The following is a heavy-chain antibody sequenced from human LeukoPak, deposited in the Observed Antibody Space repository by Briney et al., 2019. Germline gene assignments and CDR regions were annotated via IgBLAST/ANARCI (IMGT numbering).Heavy chain of an antibody. CDR1: GFTFSSYE. CDR3: ARGRLQYFY. D-gene: IGHD4-11*01. J-gene: IGHJ4*02. CDR2: ISSSGSTI. Sequence: GGSLRLSCAASGFTFSSYEMNWVRQAPGEGLEWVSYISSSGSTIYYADSVKGRFTISRDNAKNSLYLQMNSLRAEDTAVYYCARGRLQYFYWGQGTLVTVSS. V-gene: IGHV3-48*03.